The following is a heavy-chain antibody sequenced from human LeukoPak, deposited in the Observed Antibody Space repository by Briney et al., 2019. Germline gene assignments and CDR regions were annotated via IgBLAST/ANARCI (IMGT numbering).Heavy chain of an antibody. Sequence: GGSLRLSCAAPGINVSSNYMTWIRQAPGKGLEWVSLIYGGDAAYYAESVRGRFMISRDNLKNTLFLQMNSLRVEDTAVYYCVTSTGQQFIPYDYWGQGTHVTVFS. CDR1: GINVSSNY. J-gene: IGHJ4*02. CDR3: VTSTGQQFIPYDY. CDR2: IYGGDAA. V-gene: IGHV3-66*02. D-gene: IGHD6-13*01.